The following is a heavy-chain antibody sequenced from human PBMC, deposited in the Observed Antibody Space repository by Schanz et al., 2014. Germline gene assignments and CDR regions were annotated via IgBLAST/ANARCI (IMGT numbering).Heavy chain of an antibody. V-gene: IGHV3-23*01. Sequence: EVQLLESGGGLVQPGGSLRLSCAASGFTFTTHSMTWVRQAPGQGLQWVAGISGSGGSTYYADSVKGRFSISRDNSKTTLSLQMNSLRAEDTAVYYCAKDSTHIDIVLVPTAIDYWGQGTLVTVSS. CDR3: AKDSTHIDIVLVPTAIDY. CDR2: ISGSGGST. D-gene: IGHD2-2*01. CDR1: GFTFTTHS. J-gene: IGHJ4*02.